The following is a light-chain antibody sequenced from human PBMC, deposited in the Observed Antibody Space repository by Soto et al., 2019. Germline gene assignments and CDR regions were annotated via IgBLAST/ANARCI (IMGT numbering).Light chain of an antibody. Sequence: IDMTQSPATLSLAPGERVTLSCRASESVSTNLAWYQQKAGQAPRLLIYGASTRATDTPVRFRGSGSGTDFTLTISSLETEDFAVYYGQQRSNWPRTFSQGTKVDIK. CDR3: QQRSNWPRT. CDR1: ESVSTN. CDR2: GAS. V-gene: IGKV3-15*01. J-gene: IGKJ1*01.